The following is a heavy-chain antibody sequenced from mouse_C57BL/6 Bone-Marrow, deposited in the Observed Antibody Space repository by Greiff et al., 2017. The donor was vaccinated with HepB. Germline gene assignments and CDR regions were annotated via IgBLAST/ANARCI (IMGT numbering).Heavy chain of an antibody. CDR3: ARLGRGFAY. CDR1: GYTFTDYY. J-gene: IGHJ3*01. V-gene: IGHV1-19*01. Sequence: EVQLQQSGPVLVKPGASVKMSCKASGYTFTDYYMNWVKQSHGKSLEWIGVINPYNGGTSYNQKFKGKATLTVDKSSSTAYMELNSLTSEDSAVYYCARLGRGFAYWGQGTLVTVSA. D-gene: IGHD4-1*01. CDR2: INPYNGGT.